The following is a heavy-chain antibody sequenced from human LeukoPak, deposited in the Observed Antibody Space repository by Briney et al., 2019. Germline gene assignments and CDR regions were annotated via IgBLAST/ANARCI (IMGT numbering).Heavy chain of an antibody. Sequence: SETLSLTCTVSGGSVSSDIYYWSWIRQPPGKGLEWIGYIYNSGSTNYNPSLKSRVTISVDTSKDQFSLRLSSVTAADTAVYYCARGYCGSTSCYGVFDYWGQGTLVPVSS. CDR2: IYNSGST. CDR1: GGSVSSDIYY. J-gene: IGHJ4*02. D-gene: IGHD2-2*01. V-gene: IGHV4-61*01. CDR3: ARGYCGSTSCYGVFDY.